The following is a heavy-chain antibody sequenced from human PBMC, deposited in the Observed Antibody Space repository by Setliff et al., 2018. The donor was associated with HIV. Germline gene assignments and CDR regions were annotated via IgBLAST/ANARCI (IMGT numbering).Heavy chain of an antibody. D-gene: IGHD3-22*01. CDR2: IYPGDSAT. Sequence: GESLKISCKGSGYSFTSYWIGWVRQMPGKGLEWMGIIYPGDSATSYSPSFQGQVTISADKSINTAYLRWTSLKASDPAMYYCARLRDSSGYYYVGGAFDIWGQGTMVTVSS. CDR1: GYSFTSYW. J-gene: IGHJ3*02. V-gene: IGHV5-51*01. CDR3: ARLRDSSGYYYVGGAFDI.